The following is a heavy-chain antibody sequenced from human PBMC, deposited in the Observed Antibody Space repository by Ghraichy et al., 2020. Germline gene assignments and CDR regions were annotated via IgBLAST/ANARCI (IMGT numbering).Heavy chain of an antibody. J-gene: IGHJ6*03. CDR1: GFTFSSYW. CDR2: IKQDGSEK. CDR3: ARDRLNYDFWSGYAGYYYYYMDV. D-gene: IGHD3-3*01. Sequence: GGSLRLSCAASGFTFSSYWMSWVRQAPGKGLEWVANIKQDGSEKYYVDSVKGRFTISRDNAKNSLYLQMNSLRAEDTAVYYCARDRLNYDFWSGYAGYYYYYMDVWGKGTTVTVSS. V-gene: IGHV3-7*03.